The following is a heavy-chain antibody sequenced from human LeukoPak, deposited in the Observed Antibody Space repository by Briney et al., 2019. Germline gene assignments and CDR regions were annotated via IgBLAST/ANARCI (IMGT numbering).Heavy chain of an antibody. Sequence: PGVSLRLSCAAFSGFAMSWVRQAPGRGLEWVSAINGRGDDTYYPDSVRGRFTISRDNSNNTLYLQMNSLRAEDTAVYYCAKGHRSSSSFFDSWGQGILVTVSS. J-gene: IGHJ4*02. V-gene: IGHV3-23*01. D-gene: IGHD6-19*01. CDR3: AKGHRSSSSFFDS. CDR2: INGRGDDT. CDR1: SGFA.